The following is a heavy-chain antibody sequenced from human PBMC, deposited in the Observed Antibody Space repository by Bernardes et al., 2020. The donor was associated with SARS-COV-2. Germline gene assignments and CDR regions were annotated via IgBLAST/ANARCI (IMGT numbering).Heavy chain of an antibody. Sequence: GGSLRLSCAVSGLTFSDYAMHWVRQAPGKGLEWIATIGWNSYDRLYADPVKGRFIISRDNGRSSLYLQMTGLRTEDTALYYCAKWNCDDHNCRYAMDVWGQGTTVTVSS. CDR3: AKWNCDDHNCRYAMDV. J-gene: IGHJ6*02. V-gene: IGHV3-9*01. CDR2: IGWNSYDR. D-gene: IGHD1-1*01. CDR1: GLTFSDYA.